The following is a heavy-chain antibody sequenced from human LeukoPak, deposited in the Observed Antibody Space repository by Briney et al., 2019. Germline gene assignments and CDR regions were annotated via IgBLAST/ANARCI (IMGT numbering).Heavy chain of an antibody. D-gene: IGHD1-26*01. Sequence: GAPVKVSCKASGYTFANFGVSWVRQAPGQGLELMGGIIPIFGTANYAQKFQGRVTITADKSTSTAYMELSSLRSEDTAVYYCARGLGPTGPYRNYFDYWGQGTLVTVSS. J-gene: IGHJ4*02. CDR1: GYTFANFG. CDR2: IIPIFGTA. CDR3: ARGLGPTGPYRNYFDY. V-gene: IGHV1-69*06.